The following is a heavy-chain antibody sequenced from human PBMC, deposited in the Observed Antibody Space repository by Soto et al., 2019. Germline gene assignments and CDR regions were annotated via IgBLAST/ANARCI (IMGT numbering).Heavy chain of an antibody. J-gene: IGHJ6*02. CDR3: ARAGMGRSAYDYYGMDV. CDR1: GYTFTSYG. D-gene: IGHD3-3*01. Sequence: QVQLVQSGAEVKKPGASVKVSCKASGYTFTSYGISWVRQAPGQGLEWMGWISAYNGNTNYAQKLQGRVTMTTDTSTSKAYMELRSLRSDDTAVYYCARAGMGRSAYDYYGMDVWGQGTTVTVSS. V-gene: IGHV1-18*01. CDR2: ISAYNGNT.